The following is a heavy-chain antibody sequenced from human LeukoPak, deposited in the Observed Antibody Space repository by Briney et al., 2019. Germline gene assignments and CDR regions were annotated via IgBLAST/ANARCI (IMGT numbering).Heavy chain of an antibody. CDR2: IIPILGIA. D-gene: IGHD1-26*01. CDR1: GGTFSSYT. Sequence: SVKVSCKASGGTFSSYTISWVRQAPGQGLEWMGRIIPILGIANYAQKFQGRVTITADKSTSTAYMGLSSLRSEDTAVYYCARAPVIVGATIFDYWGQGTLVTVSS. J-gene: IGHJ4*02. V-gene: IGHV1-69*02. CDR3: ARAPVIVGATIFDY.